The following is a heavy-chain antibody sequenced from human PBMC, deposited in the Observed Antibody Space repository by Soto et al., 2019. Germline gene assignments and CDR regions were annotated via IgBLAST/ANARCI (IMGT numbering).Heavy chain of an antibody. Sequence: PSETLSLTCAVYGGSFSGYYWSWIRQPPGKGLEWIGEINHSGSTNYNPSLKSRVTISVDTSKNQFSLKLSSVTAADTAVYYCARGDDYRIEWGQGTLVTVSS. CDR1: GGSFSGYY. CDR2: INHSGST. CDR3: ARGDDYRIE. V-gene: IGHV4-34*01. D-gene: IGHD4-17*01. J-gene: IGHJ4*02.